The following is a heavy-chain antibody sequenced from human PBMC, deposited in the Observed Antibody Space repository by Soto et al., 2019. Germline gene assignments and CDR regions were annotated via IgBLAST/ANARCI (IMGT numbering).Heavy chain of an antibody. CDR3: ARDVGYSSTGDY. CDR1: GYTFSSYG. Sequence: QVQLVQSGAEVRKPGASVKVSCKASGYTFSSYGISWVRQAPGQGLEWMGWISAYNGNTNYAQKLQGRVTMTTDTSTSTGYMELRSLRSDDTAVYYCARDVGYSSTGDYWGQGTLVTVSS. J-gene: IGHJ4*02. CDR2: ISAYNGNT. D-gene: IGHD2-2*03. V-gene: IGHV1-18*01.